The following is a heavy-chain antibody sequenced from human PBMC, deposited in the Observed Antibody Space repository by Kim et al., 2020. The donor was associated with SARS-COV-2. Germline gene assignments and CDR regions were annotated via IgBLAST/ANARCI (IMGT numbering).Heavy chain of an antibody. CDR3: ARVKSYYDILTGYSPYYFDY. V-gene: IGHV3-30*07. D-gene: IGHD3-9*01. J-gene: IGHJ4*02. Sequence: RFTISRDNSKNTLYRQVNSLRAEDTAVYYCARVKSYYDILTGYSPYYFDYWGQGTLVTVSS.